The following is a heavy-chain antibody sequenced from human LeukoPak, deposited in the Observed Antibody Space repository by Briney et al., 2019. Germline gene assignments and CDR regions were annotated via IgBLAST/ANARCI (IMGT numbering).Heavy chain of an antibody. CDR3: ARVIGSSGWYSMKPNYYYYMDV. V-gene: IGHV3-21*04. Sequence: PGGSLRLSCAASGFTISSYNMNWVRQAPGKGLEWGSSISSSSSYIYYADSVKGRFTISRDNAKNSLYLQMNSLRAEDTAVYYCARVIGSSGWYSMKPNYYYYMDVWGKGTTVTISS. CDR2: ISSSSSYI. J-gene: IGHJ6*03. D-gene: IGHD6-19*01. CDR1: GFTISSYN.